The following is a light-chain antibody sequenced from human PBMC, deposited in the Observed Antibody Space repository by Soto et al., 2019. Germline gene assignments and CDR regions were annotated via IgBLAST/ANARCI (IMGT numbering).Light chain of an antibody. CDR2: GNS. CDR1: SSNIGAGYD. V-gene: IGLV1-40*01. J-gene: IGLJ1*01. CDR3: QCYDSSLSGYV. Sequence: QSVLTQPPSVSGAPGQRVTISCTGSSSNIGAGYDVHWYQQLPGTAPKLLIYGNSNRPSVVPDRFSGSKSGTSASLAITGLQAEDEADYYCQCYDSSLSGYVFGTGTQLTVL.